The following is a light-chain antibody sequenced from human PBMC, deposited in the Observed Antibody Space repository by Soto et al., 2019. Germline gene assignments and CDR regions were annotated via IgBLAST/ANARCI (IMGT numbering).Light chain of an antibody. CDR2: EVS. CDR1: SSDVGGYNY. Sequence: QSALTQPASVSGSPGQSLTISCTGTSSDVGGYNYVSWYQQHPGKAPKLMIYEVSNRPSGVSNRFSGSKSGNTASLTISGLQAEDDGDYYCSSYRSSNTQVFGGGTKLTVL. CDR3: SSYRSSNTQV. J-gene: IGLJ3*02. V-gene: IGLV2-14*01.